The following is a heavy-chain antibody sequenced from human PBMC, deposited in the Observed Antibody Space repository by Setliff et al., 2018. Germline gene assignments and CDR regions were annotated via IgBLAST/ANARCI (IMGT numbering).Heavy chain of an antibody. CDR1: GGSFSGYY. D-gene: IGHD4-4*01. CDR3: ARGSNSIFYWFDP. CDR2: INHSGST. Sequence: SETLSLTCAVSGGSFSGYYWSWIRQPPGKGLEWIGEINHSGSTNYNPSLKSRVTISVDTSKNQFSLKLSPVTAADTAVYYCARGSNSIFYWFDPWGQGTLVTVSS. V-gene: IGHV4-34*01. J-gene: IGHJ5*02.